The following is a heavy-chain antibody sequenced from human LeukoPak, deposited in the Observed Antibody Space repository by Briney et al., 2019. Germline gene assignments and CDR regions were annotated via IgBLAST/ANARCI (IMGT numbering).Heavy chain of an antibody. J-gene: IGHJ6*03. Sequence: GGSLRLSCAPSGFTFSSYSMNWVREAPGEGLEWVSSISSSSSYTYYADSVKGRFTISRDNSKNSLYLQMNSLRAEDTAVYYCARDLRVRGAPHYMDVWGKGTTVTVSS. V-gene: IGHV3-21*01. CDR1: GFTFSSYS. CDR2: ISSSSSYT. CDR3: ARDLRVRGAPHYMDV. D-gene: IGHD3-10*01.